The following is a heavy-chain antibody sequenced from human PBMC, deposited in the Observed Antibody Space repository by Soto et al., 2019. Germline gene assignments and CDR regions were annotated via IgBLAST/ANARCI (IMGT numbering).Heavy chain of an antibody. Sequence: ASVKVSCKASGYTFTSYGISWVRQAPGQGLEWMGWISAYNGNTNYAQKLQGRVTMTTDTSTSTAYMELRSLRSDDTAVYYCARALLWDIVLVPAAMPGSYYYGMDVWG. CDR1: GYTFTSYG. CDR2: ISAYNGNT. CDR3: ARALLWDIVLVPAAMPGSYYYGMDV. J-gene: IGHJ6*02. D-gene: IGHD2-2*01. V-gene: IGHV1-18*01.